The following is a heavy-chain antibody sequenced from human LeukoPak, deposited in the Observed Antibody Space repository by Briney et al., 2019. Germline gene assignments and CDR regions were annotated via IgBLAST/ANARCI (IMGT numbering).Heavy chain of an antibody. CDR3: ARRTSRAGDAFDI. CDR2: INPNSGGT. Sequence: GASVKVSCKASGYTFTGYYMHWVRQAPGQGLEWMGWINPNSGGTNYAQKFQGRVTMTRDTSISTAYMELSRLRSDDTAVYYCARRTSRAGDAFDIWGQGTMVTVSS. CDR1: GYTFTGYY. V-gene: IGHV1-2*02. D-gene: IGHD2-2*01. J-gene: IGHJ3*02.